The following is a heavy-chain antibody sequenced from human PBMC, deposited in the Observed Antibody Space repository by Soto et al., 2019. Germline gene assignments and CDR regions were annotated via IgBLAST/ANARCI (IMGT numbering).Heavy chain of an antibody. Sequence: VASVKVSCKACGYTFSGYYMHWVRQAPGQGLEGMGWINPNSGGTNYAQKFQGRVTMTRDTSISTAYMELSRLRSDDTAVYYCARDNKEGYCSGGSCSYYYGMDVWGQGTTVTVSS. CDR2: INPNSGGT. CDR1: GYTFSGYY. V-gene: IGHV1-2*02. J-gene: IGHJ6*02. D-gene: IGHD2-15*01. CDR3: ARDNKEGYCSGGSCSYYYGMDV.